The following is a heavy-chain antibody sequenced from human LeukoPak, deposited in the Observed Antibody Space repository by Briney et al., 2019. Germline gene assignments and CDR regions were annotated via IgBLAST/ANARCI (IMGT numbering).Heavy chain of an antibody. CDR2: MSSSSLK. D-gene: IGHD1-14*01. CDR3: ARGGRNDLQSWFDP. CDR1: GFTFSGYD. Sequence: GGSLRLPCAGSGFTFSGYDMIWIRQAPGKGLEWVAHMSSSSLKYTRYAESVKGRFTISRDNAKNAVYLEMDSLTTNDTALYYCARGGRNDLQSWFDPWGQGTLVTVSS. V-gene: IGHV3-11*06. J-gene: IGHJ5*02.